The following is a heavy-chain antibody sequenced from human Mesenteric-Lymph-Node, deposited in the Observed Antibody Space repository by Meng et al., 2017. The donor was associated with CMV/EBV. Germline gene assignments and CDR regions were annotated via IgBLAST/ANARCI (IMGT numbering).Heavy chain of an antibody. D-gene: IGHD2-2*02. CDR2: ISAYNGNT. CDR3: ASDADIVVVPAAIPAGSYDYYYGMDV. V-gene: IGHV1-18*01. J-gene: IGHJ6*02. Sequence: ASVKVSCKASGYTFTSYGISWVRQAPGQGLEWMGWISAYNGNTNYAQKLQGRVTMTTDTSTSTAYMELRSLRSDDTAVYYCASDADIVVVPAAIPAGSYDYYYGMDVWGQGTTVTVSS. CDR1: GYTFTSYG.